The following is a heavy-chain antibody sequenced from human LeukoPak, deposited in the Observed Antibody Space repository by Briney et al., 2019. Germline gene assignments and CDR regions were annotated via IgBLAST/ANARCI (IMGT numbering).Heavy chain of an antibody. J-gene: IGHJ4*02. CDR2: IYHSGST. CDR3: ARRPISTGIDY. CDR1: GFSISSGYY. Sequence: ASETLSLTCAVSGFSISSGYYWDRIRQPPGKGLEWIGNIYHSGSTYYNPSLKSRVTISVDTSKNQFSLKLTSVTAADTAVYYCARRPISTGIDYWGQGTLVTVSS. D-gene: IGHD1-1*01. V-gene: IGHV4-38-2*01.